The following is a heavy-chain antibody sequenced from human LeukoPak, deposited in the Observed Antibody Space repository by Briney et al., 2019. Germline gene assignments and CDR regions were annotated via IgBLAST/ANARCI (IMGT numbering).Heavy chain of an antibody. Sequence: GGSLRLSCAASGFTFSSYGKHWVRQAPGKGLEWVAVIWYDGSNKYYADSVKGRFTISRDNSKNTLYLQMNSLRAEDTAVYYCARYHDSSGYSTGPVDYWGQGTLVTVSS. J-gene: IGHJ4*02. CDR1: GFTFSSYG. CDR3: ARYHDSSGYSTGPVDY. V-gene: IGHV3-33*01. D-gene: IGHD3-22*01. CDR2: IWYDGSNK.